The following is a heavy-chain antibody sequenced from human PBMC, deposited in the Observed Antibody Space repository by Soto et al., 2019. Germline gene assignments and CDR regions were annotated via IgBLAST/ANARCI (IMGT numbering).Heavy chain of an antibody. CDR3: AKDRAIPRVAAPYPIVFDY. V-gene: IGHV3-30*18. D-gene: IGHD2-21*01. CDR1: GFTFSSYG. CDR2: ISYDGSNK. J-gene: IGHJ4*02. Sequence: GGSLRLSCAASGFTFSSYGMHWVRQAPGKGLEWVAVISYDGSNKYYADSVKGRFTISRDNSKNTLYLQMNSLRAEDTAVYYCAKDRAIPRVAAPYPIVFDYWGQGTLVTVSS.